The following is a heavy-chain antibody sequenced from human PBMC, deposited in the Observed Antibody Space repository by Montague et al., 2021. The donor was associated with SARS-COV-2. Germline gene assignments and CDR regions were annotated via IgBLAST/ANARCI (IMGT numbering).Heavy chain of an antibody. CDR2: IYHSGRI. D-gene: IGHD2-21*01. V-gene: IGHV4-59*11. CDR3: ARAERRSPATIRLYSYKGMDL. J-gene: IGHJ5*02. Sequence: SETLSLTCTVYGDSFSARSWGWIRQPPGKGLEWIGYIYHSGRISYNSSLKSRVTISVDTSKNQVSLKMTSVTAADTAMYFCARAERRSPATIRLYSYKGMDLWGQGTMVTVSS. CDR1: GDSFSARS.